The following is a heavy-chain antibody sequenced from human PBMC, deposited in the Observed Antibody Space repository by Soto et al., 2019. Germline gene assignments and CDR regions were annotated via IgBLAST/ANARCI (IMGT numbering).Heavy chain of an antibody. V-gene: IGHV3-30*18. D-gene: IGHD3-16*02. CDR1: GFTFSSYG. Sequence: PGGSLRLSCAASGFTFSSYGMHWVRQAPGKGLEWVAVISYDGSNKYYADSVKGRFTISRDNSKNTLYLQMNSLRAEDTAVYYCAKDGKGVIVSDGHDYWGQGTLVTVS. J-gene: IGHJ4*02. CDR2: ISYDGSNK. CDR3: AKDGKGVIVSDGHDY.